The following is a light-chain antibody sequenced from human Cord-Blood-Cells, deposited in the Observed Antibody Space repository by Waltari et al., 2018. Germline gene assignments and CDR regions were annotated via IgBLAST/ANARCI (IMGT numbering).Light chain of an antibody. CDR1: QSVSSY. J-gene: IGKJ2*01. CDR3: QQRSNWPPYT. V-gene: IGKV3-11*01. Sequence: EIVLTQSPATLSLSAGVRATLSCRASQSVSSYLAWYQQKPGQAPRLLIYDASNRATGIPARFSGSGSGTDFTLTISSLEAEDFAVYYCQQRSNWPPYTFGQGTKLEIK. CDR2: DAS.